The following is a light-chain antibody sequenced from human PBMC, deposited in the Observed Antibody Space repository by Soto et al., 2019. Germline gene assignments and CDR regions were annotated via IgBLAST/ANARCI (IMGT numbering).Light chain of an antibody. Sequence: ENVLTQSPGTLSLSPGERATLSCRASQTVSSYLTWYQQRPGQAPRLLIYGASKRATGMPDRFSGSGSGTDFTLTISRLEPEDFALYYCQQYGTSPITFGQGTRLEIK. CDR1: QTVSSY. CDR2: GAS. J-gene: IGKJ5*01. CDR3: QQYGTSPIT. V-gene: IGKV3-20*01.